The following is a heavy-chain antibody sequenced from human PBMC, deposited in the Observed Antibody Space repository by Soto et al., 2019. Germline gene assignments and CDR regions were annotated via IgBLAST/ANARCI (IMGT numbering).Heavy chain of an antibody. V-gene: IGHV3-30*18. J-gene: IGHJ6*02. Sequence: GGSLRLSCAASGFTFSSYGMHWVRQAPGKGLEWVAVISYDGSNKYYADSVKGRFTISRDNSKNTLYLQMNSLRAEDTAVYYCAKDNRYSSYYYYGMDVWGQGTTVTVS. CDR2: ISYDGSNK. CDR3: AKDNRYSSYYYYGMDV. D-gene: IGHD6-13*01. CDR1: GFTFSSYG.